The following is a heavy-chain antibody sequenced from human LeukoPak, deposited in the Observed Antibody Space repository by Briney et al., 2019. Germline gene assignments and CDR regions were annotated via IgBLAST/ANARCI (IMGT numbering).Heavy chain of an antibody. CDR1: GASISSYY. V-gene: IGHV4-59*05. Sequence: SETLSLTCTVSGASISSYYWSWIRQPAGKGLEWIGSIYYSGNTYYNASLKSQVSISIDTSKNQFSLRLTSVTAADTAVYYCARQTGSGLFILPGGQGTLVTVSS. J-gene: IGHJ4*02. CDR3: ARQTGSGLFILP. D-gene: IGHD3/OR15-3a*01. CDR2: IYYSGNT.